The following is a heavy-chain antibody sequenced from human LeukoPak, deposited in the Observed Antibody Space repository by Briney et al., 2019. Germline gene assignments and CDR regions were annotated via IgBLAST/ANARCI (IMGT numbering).Heavy chain of an antibody. CDR3: ARGARGSSSWYSLFLTDY. D-gene: IGHD6-13*01. J-gene: IGHJ4*02. CDR1: GFTFSSYW. Sequence: PGGSLRLSCAASGFTFSSYWMSWVRQAPGKGLEWVANIKQDGSEKYYVDSVKGRFTISRDNAKNSLYLQMNSLRAEDTAVYYCARGARGSSSWYSLFLTDYWGQGTLVTVSS. CDR2: IKQDGSEK. V-gene: IGHV3-7*01.